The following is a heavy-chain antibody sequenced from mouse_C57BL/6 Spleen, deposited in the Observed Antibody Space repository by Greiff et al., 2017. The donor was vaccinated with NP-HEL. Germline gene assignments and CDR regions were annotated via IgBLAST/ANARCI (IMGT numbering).Heavy chain of an antibody. V-gene: IGHV1-82*01. CDR3: ATGVSNPYYAMDD. J-gene: IGHJ4*01. Sequence: QVQLQQSGPELVKPGASVKISCKASGYAFSSSWMNWVKQRPGKGLEWIGRIYPGDGDTNYNGKFKGKATLTADKSSSTAYMQLSSLTSEDSAVYFCATGVSNPYYAMDDWGQGTSVTAAS. CDR2: IYPGDGDT. CDR1: GYAFSSSW. D-gene: IGHD2-5*01.